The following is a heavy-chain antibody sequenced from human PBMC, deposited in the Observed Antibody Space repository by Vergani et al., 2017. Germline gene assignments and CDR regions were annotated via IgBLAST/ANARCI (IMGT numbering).Heavy chain of an antibody. CDR2: IYYSGST. V-gene: IGHV4-39*01. CDR1: GASIRSSNYY. D-gene: IGHD6-19*01. CDR3: ARHSTVELLVTLGSIDP. Sequence: QLQLQESGPGLVKPSATLSLTCSVSGASIRSSNYYWGWIRQPPGKGLEWIACIYYSGSTYYNPSLKSRVTISVDTSKNQFSLKLSSVTAADTAVYFCARHSTVELLVTLGSIDPWGQGILVTVSS. J-gene: IGHJ5*02.